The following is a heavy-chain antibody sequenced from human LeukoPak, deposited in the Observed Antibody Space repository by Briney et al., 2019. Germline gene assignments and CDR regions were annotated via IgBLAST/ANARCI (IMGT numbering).Heavy chain of an antibody. J-gene: IGHJ4*02. CDR2: INPSGGST. D-gene: IGHD6-19*01. Sequence: ASVQVSCQASGYTFTSYYMHWVRQAPGQGLEWMGIINPSGGSTSYAQKFQGRVTMLRDASTSTVYMELSSLRSEDTAVYYCARDPGDIAVAGTDFDYWGQGTLVTVSS. V-gene: IGHV1-46*01. CDR1: GYTFTSYY. CDR3: ARDPGDIAVAGTDFDY.